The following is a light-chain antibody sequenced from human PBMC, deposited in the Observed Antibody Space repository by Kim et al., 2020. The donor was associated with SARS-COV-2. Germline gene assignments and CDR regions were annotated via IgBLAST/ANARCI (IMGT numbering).Light chain of an antibody. J-gene: IGKJ5*01. CDR2: GAS. CDR1: QDIRND. Sequence: ASVGDRDTITCRASQDIRNDLGWYQQNPGRAPKRLIYGASSLHSGVPSRFSGSGSGTEFTLTISSVQPEDFATYFCLQHSTYPITFGQGTRLEIK. CDR3: LQHSTYPIT. V-gene: IGKV1-17*01.